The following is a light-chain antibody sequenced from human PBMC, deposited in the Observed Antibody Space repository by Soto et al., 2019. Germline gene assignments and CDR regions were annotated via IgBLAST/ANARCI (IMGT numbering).Light chain of an antibody. CDR2: DAS. CDR3: QQYNYFWA. CDR1: QSISSW. V-gene: IGKV1-5*01. Sequence: DIQMTQSPSTLSASVGDRVTITCRASQSISSWLAWYQQKPGKVPKLLIYDASNLESGVPSRFSGGGSGTEFSLTISSLQPDDFATYYCQQYNYFWAFGQGTRVEIK. J-gene: IGKJ1*01.